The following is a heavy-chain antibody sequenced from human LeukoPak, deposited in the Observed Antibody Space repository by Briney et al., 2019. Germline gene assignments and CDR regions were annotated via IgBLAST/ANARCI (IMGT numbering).Heavy chain of an antibody. CDR1: GGSISSSSYY. CDR2: IYYSGST. J-gene: IGHJ5*02. D-gene: IGHD3-10*01. Sequence: SETLSLTCTVPGGSISSSSYYWGWIRQPPGKGLEWIGSIYYSGSTYYNPSLKSRVTISVDTSKNQFSLKLSSVTAADTAVYYCALCTEVLWFGEGGNNWFDPWGQGTLVTVSS. CDR3: ALCTEVLWFGEGGNNWFDP. V-gene: IGHV4-39*07.